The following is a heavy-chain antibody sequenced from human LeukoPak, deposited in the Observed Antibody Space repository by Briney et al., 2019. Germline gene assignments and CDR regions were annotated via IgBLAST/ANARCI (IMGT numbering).Heavy chain of an antibody. Sequence: ASVKVSCKASGYTFTSYGISWVRQAPGQGLEWMGWISAYNGNTNYAQKLQGRVTMTTDTSTSTAYMELRSLRSDDTAVYYCASVRDVGAKRNYFDYWGQGTLVTVSS. CDR3: ASVRDVGAKRNYFDY. CDR1: GYTFTSYG. D-gene: IGHD1-26*01. J-gene: IGHJ4*02. V-gene: IGHV1-18*01. CDR2: ISAYNGNT.